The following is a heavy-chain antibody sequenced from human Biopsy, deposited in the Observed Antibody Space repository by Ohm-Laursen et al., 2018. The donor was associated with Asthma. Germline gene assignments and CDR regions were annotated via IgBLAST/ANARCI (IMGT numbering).Heavy chain of an antibody. CDR2: INFVFGTT. D-gene: IGHD2-2*01. CDR3: ARKAGSCISRTCYSLDF. Sequence: VKISCKPLGGTFNTYVIGWVRQAPGQGLEWMGEINFVFGTTTYPQKFQDRVTITADDSTSTVYMELSSLRSEDTAVYYCARKAGSCISRTCYSLDFWGQGTLVTVSS. V-gene: IGHV1-69*13. CDR1: GGTFNTYV. J-gene: IGHJ4*02.